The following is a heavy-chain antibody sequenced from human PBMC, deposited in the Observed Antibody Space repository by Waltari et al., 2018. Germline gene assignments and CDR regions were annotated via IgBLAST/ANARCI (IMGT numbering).Heavy chain of an antibody. CDR1: GGSISSYY. D-gene: IGHD3-9*01. CDR3: ARGGGYIDWLLILDV. Sequence: QVQLQESGPGLVKPSETLSLTCTVSGGSISSYYWSWIRQPAGKGLEWIGRIYTSGSTNYSPSLQSRVTMAAYTSKNQFSLKLSSVTAADTAVYYCARGGGYIDWLLILDVWGKGTTVTISS. CDR2: IYTSGST. J-gene: IGHJ6*04. V-gene: IGHV4-4*07.